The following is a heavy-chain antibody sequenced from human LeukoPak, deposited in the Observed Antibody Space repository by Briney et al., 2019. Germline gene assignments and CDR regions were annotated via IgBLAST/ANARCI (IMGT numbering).Heavy chain of an antibody. Sequence: GGSLRLSCAASEFTFSSYRMSWVRQAPGKGLEWVANIKQDGGEKYYLDSVKGRFTVSRDNAKNSLYLQMSSLRAEDTAVYYCARVGARQILEYWGQGTLVTVSS. CDR2: IKQDGGEK. CDR1: EFTFSSYR. CDR3: ARVGARQILEY. J-gene: IGHJ4*02. V-gene: IGHV3-7*01. D-gene: IGHD4-17*01.